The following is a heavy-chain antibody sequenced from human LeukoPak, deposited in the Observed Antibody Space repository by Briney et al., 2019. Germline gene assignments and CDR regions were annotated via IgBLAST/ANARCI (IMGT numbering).Heavy chain of an antibody. CDR3: ARERTTYYYDSSGYSGRNYYYYGMDV. V-gene: IGHV3-48*03. CDR2: ISSSGSTK. J-gene: IGHJ6*02. CDR1: GFTFSSYE. Sequence: GGSLRLSCAASGFTFSSYEMNWVRQAPGKGLEWVSYISSSGSTKYYADSVKGRFTISRDNAKNSLYLQMNSLRAEDTAVYYCARERTTYYYDSSGYSGRNYYYYGMDVWGQGTTVTVSS. D-gene: IGHD3-22*01.